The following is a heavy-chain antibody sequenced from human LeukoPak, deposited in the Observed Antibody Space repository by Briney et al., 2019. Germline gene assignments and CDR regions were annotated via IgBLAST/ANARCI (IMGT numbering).Heavy chain of an antibody. D-gene: IGHD6-25*01. CDR2: INPNSGGT. CDR1: GYTFTGYY. V-gene: IGHV1-2*02. CDR3: ARDLTASRPNDYYYYCMDD. Sequence: ASVKVSCKASGYTFTGYYMHWVRQAPGQGLEWMGWINPNSGGTNYAQKFQGRVTMTRDTSISTAYMELSRLRSDDTAVYYCARDLTASRPNDYYYYCMDDWGQGTTVTVSS. J-gene: IGHJ6*02.